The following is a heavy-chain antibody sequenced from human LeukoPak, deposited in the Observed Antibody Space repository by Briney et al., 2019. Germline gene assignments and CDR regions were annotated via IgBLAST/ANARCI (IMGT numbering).Heavy chain of an antibody. CDR2: ISAYNGNT. V-gene: IGHV1-18*04. D-gene: IGHD6-19*01. CDR1: GYTFTGYY. J-gene: IGHJ4*02. Sequence: GASVKVSCKASGYTFTGYYMHWVRQAPGQGLEWMGWISAYNGNTNYAQKLQGRVTMTTDTSTSTAYMELRSLRSDDTAVYYCARDFGSSGWYEVDYWGQGTLVTVSS. CDR3: ARDFGSSGWYEVDY.